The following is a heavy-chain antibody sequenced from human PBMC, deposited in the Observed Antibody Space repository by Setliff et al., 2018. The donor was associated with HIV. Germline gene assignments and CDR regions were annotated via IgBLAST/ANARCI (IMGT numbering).Heavy chain of an antibody. CDR1: GGSISNGGYY. CDR2: IYFSGST. J-gene: IGHJ6*03. D-gene: IGHD3-10*01. CDR3: ARAMYYYGSGSYGYYMDV. Sequence: SETLSLTCHVSGGSISNGGYYWSWIRQHPGTGLEWIAYIYFSGSTYYNPSLKSRVTVSLDMSKNQFSLKLSSVTAADTAVYYCARAMYYYGSGSYGYYMDVWGKGTTVTVSS. V-gene: IGHV4-31*03.